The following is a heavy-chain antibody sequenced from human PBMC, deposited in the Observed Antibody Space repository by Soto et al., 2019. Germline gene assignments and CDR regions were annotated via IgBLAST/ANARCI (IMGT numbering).Heavy chain of an antibody. CDR3: ARIMCGRTKYYYYGMDV. V-gene: IGHV2-70*01. CDR2: IDWDDDK. J-gene: IGHJ6*02. D-gene: IGHD3-10*02. Sequence: SGPTLVNPTQTLTLTCTFSWFSLSTSGMCVSWIRQPPGKALEWLALIDWDDDKYYSTSLKTRLTISKDTSKNQVVLTMTNMDPVDTATYYCARIMCGRTKYYYYGMDVWGQGTTVTVSS. CDR1: WFSLSTSGMC.